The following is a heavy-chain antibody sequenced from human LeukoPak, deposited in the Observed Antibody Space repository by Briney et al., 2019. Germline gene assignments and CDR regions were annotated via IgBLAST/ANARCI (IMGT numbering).Heavy chain of an antibody. Sequence: SETLSLTCPVSGGSISTYYWSWLRQPPGKGLEWMGYVYYSGATNYNPSLKSRVTISLDTSKNQFSLRLNPVTAADTAVYYCARRVAVTGIYCFDHWGQGTPVTVSS. CDR3: ARRVAVTGIYCFDH. CDR1: GGSISTYY. J-gene: IGHJ4*02. V-gene: IGHV4-59*08. D-gene: IGHD6-19*01. CDR2: VYYSGAT.